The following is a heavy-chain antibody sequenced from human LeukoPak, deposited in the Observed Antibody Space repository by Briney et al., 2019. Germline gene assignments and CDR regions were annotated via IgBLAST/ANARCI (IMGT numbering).Heavy chain of an antibody. D-gene: IGHD3-10*01. CDR1: GFTFDDYG. Sequence: GGSLRLSCAASGFTFDDYGMSWVRQAPGKGLEWVSGINWNGGSTGYADSVKGRFTISRDNAKNSLYLQMNSLRAQDTALYHCARKTGYYYGSGSPAMDVWGKGTTVTVSS. CDR2: INWNGGST. CDR3: ARKTGYYYGSGSPAMDV. V-gene: IGHV3-20*01. J-gene: IGHJ6*03.